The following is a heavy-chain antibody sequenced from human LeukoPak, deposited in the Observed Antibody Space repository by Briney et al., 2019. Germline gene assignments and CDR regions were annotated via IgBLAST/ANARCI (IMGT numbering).Heavy chain of an antibody. CDR3: ARGLRGATVTTLDY. Sequence: PSETLSLTCTVSGGSISSYYWSWIRQPPGKGLEWIGYIYYSGSTNYNPSLKSRVTISVDTSKNQFSLKLSSVTAADTAVYYCARGLRGATVTTLDYWGQGTLVTVSS. V-gene: IGHV4-59*01. J-gene: IGHJ4*02. D-gene: IGHD4-17*01. CDR2: IYYSGST. CDR1: GGSISSYY.